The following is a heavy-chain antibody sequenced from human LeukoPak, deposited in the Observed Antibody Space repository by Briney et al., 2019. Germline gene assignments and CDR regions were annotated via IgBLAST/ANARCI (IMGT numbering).Heavy chain of an antibody. Sequence: PSETLSLTCTVSGGSITSHYWSWIRQPPGKGLEWLGYIYSSGSTNYNLSLRSRVTISVDTSKNQFSLMLTSVTAADTAVYYCARVSADLSNDAFDIWGQGTVVTVS. J-gene: IGHJ3*02. D-gene: IGHD2-21*02. CDR2: IYSSGST. CDR1: GGSITSHY. CDR3: ARVSADLSNDAFDI. V-gene: IGHV4-59*11.